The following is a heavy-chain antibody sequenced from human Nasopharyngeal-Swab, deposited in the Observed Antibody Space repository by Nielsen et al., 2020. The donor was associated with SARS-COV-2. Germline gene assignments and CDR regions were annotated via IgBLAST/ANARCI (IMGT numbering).Heavy chain of an antibody. V-gene: IGHV4-4*02. Sequence: SGTLSLTCAVSGDSISSSNWWSWVRQPPGKGLEWLGEIYHSGSTNYNPSLKSRVTISVEKSKNQFSLKLSSVTAADTAVYYCARDGSSGWYFDYWGQGTLVTVSS. CDR1: GDSISSSNW. CDR3: ARDGSSGWYFDY. D-gene: IGHD6-19*01. CDR2: IYHSGST. J-gene: IGHJ4*02.